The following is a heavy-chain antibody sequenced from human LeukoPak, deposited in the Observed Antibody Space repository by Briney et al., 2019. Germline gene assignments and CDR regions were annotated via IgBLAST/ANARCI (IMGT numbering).Heavy chain of an antibody. V-gene: IGHV3-64*01. CDR2: ISYNGGST. CDR3: ARWAPGLDY. J-gene: IGHJ4*02. CDR1: GFTFSSYA. Sequence: GGSLRLSCAASGFTFSSYAMHWVRQAPGKGLEYVSAISYNGGSTYYANSVKGRFTISRDNSKNTLYLQMGGLRAEDTAVYYCARWAPGLDYWGQGTLVTVSS.